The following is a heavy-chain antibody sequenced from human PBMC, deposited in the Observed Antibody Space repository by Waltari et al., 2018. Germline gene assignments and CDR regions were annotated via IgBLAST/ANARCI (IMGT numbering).Heavy chain of an antibody. V-gene: IGHV4-39*07. CDR1: GGSISSSSSY. D-gene: IGHD6-19*01. CDR3: ARDTGTAGTNH. Sequence: QLQLQESGPGLVKPSETLSLTCTVSGGSISSSSSYWGWILQPPGKGLEWIGSIYYSGSTYYNPALKSRVTISVDTSKNQFSLKLSSVTAADTAVYYCARDTGTAGTNHWGQGTLVTVSS. CDR2: IYYSGST. J-gene: IGHJ5*02.